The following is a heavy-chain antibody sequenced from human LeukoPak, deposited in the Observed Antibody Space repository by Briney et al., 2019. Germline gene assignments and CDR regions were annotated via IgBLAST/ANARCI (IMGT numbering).Heavy chain of an antibody. J-gene: IGHJ6*03. Sequence: GGSLRLSCAASGFTFSSYAMSWVRQAPGKGLEWVSAISGSGGSAYYADSVKGRFTISRDNSKSTLYLQMNSLRAEDTAVYYCAKGRRVYYYYYMDVWGKGTTVTVSS. CDR2: ISGSGGSA. CDR1: GFTFSSYA. V-gene: IGHV3-23*01. CDR3: AKGRRVYYYYYMDV. D-gene: IGHD6-6*01.